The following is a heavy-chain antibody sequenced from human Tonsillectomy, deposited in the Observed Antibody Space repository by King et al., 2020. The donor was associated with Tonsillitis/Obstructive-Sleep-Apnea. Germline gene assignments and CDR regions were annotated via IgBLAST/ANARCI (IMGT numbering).Heavy chain of an antibody. CDR1: GFTFSSYA. J-gene: IGHJ4*02. CDR2: ISNDGSNK. CDR3: ARDPVVPAAVLDY. Sequence: HVQLVESGGGVVQPGRSLRLSCAASGFTFSSYAMHWVRQAPGKGLEWVAVISNDGSNKYYADSVKGRCTISRDNSKNTLYLQMNSLRAEDTAVYYCARDPVVPAAVLDYWGQGTLVTVSS. V-gene: IGHV3-30*01. D-gene: IGHD2-2*01.